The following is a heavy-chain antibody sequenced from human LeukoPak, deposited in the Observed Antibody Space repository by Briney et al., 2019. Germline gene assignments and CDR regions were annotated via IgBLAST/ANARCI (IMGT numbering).Heavy chain of an antibody. V-gene: IGHV3-9*01. CDR2: ISWNSGSI. CDR3: AKDIGGDYWYFDL. D-gene: IGHD2-21*01. J-gene: IGHJ2*01. Sequence: GGSLRLSCAASGFTFDDYAMHWVRQAPGKGLEWVSGISWNSGSIGYADSVKGRFTISRDNAKNSLYLLMNSLRAEDTALYYCAKDIGGDYWYFDLWGRGTLVTVSS. CDR1: GFTFDDYA.